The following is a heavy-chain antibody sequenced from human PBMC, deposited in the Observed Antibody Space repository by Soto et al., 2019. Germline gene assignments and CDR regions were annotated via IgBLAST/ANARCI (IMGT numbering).Heavy chain of an antibody. J-gene: IGHJ5*02. CDR1: GYTFTSYA. CDR3: AREATVWFGANWFDP. D-gene: IGHD3-10*01. Sequence: ASVKVSCKASGYTFTSYAMHWVRQAPGQRLEWMGWINAGNGNTKYSQKFQGRVTITRDTSASTAYMELSSLRSEDTAVYYCAREATVWFGANWFDPWGQGTLVTVSS. CDR2: INAGNGNT. V-gene: IGHV1-3*01.